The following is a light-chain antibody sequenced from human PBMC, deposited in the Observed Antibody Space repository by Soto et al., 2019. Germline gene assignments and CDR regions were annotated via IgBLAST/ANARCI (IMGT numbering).Light chain of an antibody. V-gene: IGLV3-1*01. CDR1: KLGDKY. Sequence: SYELTQPPSVSVSPGQTVSITCSGDKLGDKYACWYQQKPGQSPVLVIYQDSKRPSGIPERFSGSNSGNTATLTISGTQAMDEADYYCQAWDSSTFGGGTKLTVL. J-gene: IGLJ2*01. CDR2: QDS. CDR3: QAWDSST.